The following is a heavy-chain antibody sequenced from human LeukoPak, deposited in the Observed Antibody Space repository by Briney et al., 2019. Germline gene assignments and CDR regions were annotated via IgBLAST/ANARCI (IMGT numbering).Heavy chain of an antibody. D-gene: IGHD2-15*01. J-gene: IGHJ6*02. CDR1: GFSFSNHG. V-gene: IGHV3-33*08. CDR2: IWYDGSNK. Sequence: PGGSLRLSCAASGFSFSNHGIHWVRQAPGRGLEWVSLIWYDGSNKYYADSVKGRFTISRDDSKNTVYLQMNSLRVEDTSVYYCARDGEYCSASCTSHSYAYGLDVWGQGTTVTVSS. CDR3: ARDGEYCSASCTSHSYAYGLDV.